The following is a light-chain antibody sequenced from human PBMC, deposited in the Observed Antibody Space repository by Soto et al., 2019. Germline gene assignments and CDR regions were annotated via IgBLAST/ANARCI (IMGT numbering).Light chain of an antibody. CDR3: QQSYNTPLT. V-gene: IGKV1-39*01. CDR1: QTIGTY. J-gene: IGKJ1*01. CDR2: DAS. Sequence: DIQVTQSPSSLSASVVDRFTITCRASQTIGTYVNWYRQKSGAAPELLIYDASTLQSGVPSRFRGGASGTDFTLTISSLQLDDFATYYCQQSYNTPLTFGQGTKVDI.